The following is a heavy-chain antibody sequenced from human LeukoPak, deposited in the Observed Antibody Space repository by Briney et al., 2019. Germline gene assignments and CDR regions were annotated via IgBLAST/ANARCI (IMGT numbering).Heavy chain of an antibody. D-gene: IGHD3-22*01. J-gene: IGHJ4*02. CDR1: GFTFSSYE. Sequence: GGSLRLSCAAPGFTFSSYEMNWVRQAPGKGLEWVSYISSSGSTIFYADSVKGRCTISRDNDKNSLYLQMNSLRAEDTAVYYCARSSFAYYYDSSGYLDNWGQGTLVTVSS. V-gene: IGHV3-48*03. CDR3: ARSSFAYYYDSSGYLDN. CDR2: ISSSGSTI.